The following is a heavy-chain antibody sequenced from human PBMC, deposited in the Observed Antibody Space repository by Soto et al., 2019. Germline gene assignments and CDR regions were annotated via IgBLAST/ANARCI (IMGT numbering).Heavy chain of an antibody. CDR3: ASEEPYSGKPFGY. Sequence: PWGSLRLSCAASEFSFDYYTMNWFRQAPGKGLEWVSSISGSSTYIHYADSVKGRFTISRDNAENSLYLQMNSLRADDSGIYYCASEEPYSGKPFGYPGQGALVTVSS. CDR2: ISGSSTYI. V-gene: IGHV3-21*01. CDR1: EFSFDYYT. D-gene: IGHD1-26*01. J-gene: IGHJ4*02.